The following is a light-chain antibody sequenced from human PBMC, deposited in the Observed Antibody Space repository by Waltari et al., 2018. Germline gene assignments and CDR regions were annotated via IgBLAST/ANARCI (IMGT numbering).Light chain of an antibody. CDR1: QSIRSN. CDR3: QQYDNWLGT. CDR2: GAS. Sequence: EIGITQSPATLTVFPGERATLSCRASQSIRSNLAWYQHKPGQAPRLLIYGASTMATGIPARFSGSGSGTEFTLTISSLQSEDFAVYFCQQYDNWLGTFGQGTKVEIK. J-gene: IGKJ1*01. V-gene: IGKV3-15*01.